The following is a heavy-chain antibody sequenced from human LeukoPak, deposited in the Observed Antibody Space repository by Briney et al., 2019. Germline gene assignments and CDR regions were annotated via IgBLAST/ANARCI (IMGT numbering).Heavy chain of an antibody. Sequence: ASVKVSCKASGGTFSSYAISWVRQAPGQGLEWMGWISAYNGNTNYAQKLQGRVTMTTDTSTSTAYMELRSLRSDDTAVYYCARVQPSYDFWSGYYGLFDYWGQGTLVTVSS. J-gene: IGHJ4*02. CDR3: ARVQPSYDFWSGYYGLFDY. D-gene: IGHD3-3*01. CDR1: GGTFSSYA. V-gene: IGHV1-18*01. CDR2: ISAYNGNT.